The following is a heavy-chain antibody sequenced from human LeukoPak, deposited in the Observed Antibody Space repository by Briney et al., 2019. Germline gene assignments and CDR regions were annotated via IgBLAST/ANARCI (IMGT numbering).Heavy chain of an antibody. D-gene: IGHD2-2*01. CDR1: GGSFSGYY. V-gene: IGHV4-34*01. CDR3: AASSTSEARYYYYYYMDV. J-gene: IGHJ6*03. CDR2: INHSGSA. Sequence: SETLSLTCAVYGGSFSGYYWSWIRQPPGKGLEWIGEINHSGSANYNTSLKSRVTISVDTSKNQFSLKLSSVTAADTAVYYCAASSTSEARYYYYYYMDVWGKGTTVTVSS.